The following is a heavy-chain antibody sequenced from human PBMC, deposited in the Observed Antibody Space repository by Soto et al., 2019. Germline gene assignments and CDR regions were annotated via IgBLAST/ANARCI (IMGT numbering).Heavy chain of an antibody. CDR3: ARYPVVVVPAANYGLDV. Sequence: PXGTLSLTCSVSGVSVSSDIYYWSWIRHHPGKGLEWIGYIYYSGNTYYNPSLGGRVTISLDTSKNHFSLRLRSVTPADTAVYYCARYPVVVVPAANYGLDVWGQGTTVTVSS. V-gene: IGHV4-31*03. CDR2: IYYSGNT. D-gene: IGHD2-2*01. J-gene: IGHJ6*02. CDR1: GVSVSSDIYY.